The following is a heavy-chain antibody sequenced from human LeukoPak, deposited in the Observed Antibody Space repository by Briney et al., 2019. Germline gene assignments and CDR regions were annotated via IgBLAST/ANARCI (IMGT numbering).Heavy chain of an antibody. V-gene: IGHV3-21*01. CDR2: ISSSSSYI. Sequence: GGSLRLSCAASGFTVSSNFMNWVRQAPEKGLEWVSSISSSSSYIYYADSVKGRFTISRDNAKNSLYLQMNSLRAADTAVYYCARDDALRFLEWLSHGMDVWGQGTTVTVSS. CDR1: GFTVSSNF. D-gene: IGHD3-3*01. J-gene: IGHJ6*02. CDR3: ARDDALRFLEWLSHGMDV.